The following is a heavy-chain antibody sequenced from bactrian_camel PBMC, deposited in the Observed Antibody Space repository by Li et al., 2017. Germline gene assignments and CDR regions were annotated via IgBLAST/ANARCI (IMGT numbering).Heavy chain of an antibody. Sequence: DVQLVESGGGLVQPGGSLRLSCVASGFTLSTHDMTWIRQAPGKGLEWVSSINSGGGSLYYTDAVKGRFTMSRDDNKRTLYLQLNSLKTEDSAMYYCTTGWGLGDYGLGNRGQGTQVTVS. D-gene: IGHD5*01. V-gene: IGHV3S40*01. CDR1: GFTLSTHD. J-gene: IGHJ4*01. CDR2: INSGGGSL.